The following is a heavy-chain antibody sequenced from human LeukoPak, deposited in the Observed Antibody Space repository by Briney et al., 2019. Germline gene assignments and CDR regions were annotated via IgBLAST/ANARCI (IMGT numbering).Heavy chain of an antibody. D-gene: IGHD3-3*01. V-gene: IGHV4-34*01. CDR3: ARGPQRDYDFWSGYPYYFDY. Sequence: SETLSLTCAVYGGSFSGYYWSWIRQPPGKGLEWIGEINHSGSTNYNPSLKSRVTISVDTSKNQFSLKLSSVTAADTAVYYCARGPQRDYDFWSGYPYYFDYWGQGTLVTVSS. J-gene: IGHJ4*02. CDR2: INHSGST. CDR1: GGSFSGYY.